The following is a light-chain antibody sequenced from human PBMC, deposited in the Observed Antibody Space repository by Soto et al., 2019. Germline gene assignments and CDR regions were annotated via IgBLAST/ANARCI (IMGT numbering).Light chain of an antibody. J-gene: IGKJ1*01. CDR1: QMVSSN. CDR3: QQYNNWPRT. V-gene: IGKV3-15*01. CDR2: GAY. Sequence: EIVMTQSPATLSVSPGERVTLSCRANQMVSSNLAWDQQKPGQAPRLLIYGAYTSATGIAARFSGSESGTEVTLTISSLQSEDFAVYYCQQYNNWPRTSGQGTMGDI.